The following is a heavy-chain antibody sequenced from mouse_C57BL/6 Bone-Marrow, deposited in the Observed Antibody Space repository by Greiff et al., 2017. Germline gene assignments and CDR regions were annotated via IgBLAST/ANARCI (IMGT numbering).Heavy chain of an antibody. D-gene: IGHD2-3*01. V-gene: IGHV4-1*02. J-gene: IGHJ3*01. CDR3: ARGGGYYAVAY. Sequence: EVQLVESGGGLVQPGGSLKLSCAASGFAFSRYWMSWVRQAPGKGLEWIGEINPDSSTINYTPSLKDKFIISRDNAKNTLYLQMSKVRSEDTALYYCARGGGYYAVAYWGQGTLVTVSA. CDR1: GFAFSRYW. CDR2: INPDSSTI.